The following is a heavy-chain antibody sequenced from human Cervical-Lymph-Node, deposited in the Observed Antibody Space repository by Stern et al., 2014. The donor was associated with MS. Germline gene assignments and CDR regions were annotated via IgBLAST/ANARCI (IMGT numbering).Heavy chain of an antibody. CDR1: GGSISSSTYY. CDR2: IDTNGRT. D-gene: IGHD4-17*01. CDR3: ARSDYGDYGFDS. V-gene: IGHV4-61*02. J-gene: IGHJ4*02. Sequence: QVQLVESGPGLVKPSQTLSLTCTVSGGSISSSTYYWSWIRQPAGKGLEWIGRIDTNGRTNHNTSLKGRVTVPLDPSKNQFSRNLSFVTAADTAVYFCARSDYGDYGFDSWGQGTLLTVSP.